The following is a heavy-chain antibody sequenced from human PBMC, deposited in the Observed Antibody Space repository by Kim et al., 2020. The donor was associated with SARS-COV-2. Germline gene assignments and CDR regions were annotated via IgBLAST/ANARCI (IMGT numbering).Heavy chain of an antibody. CDR3: ASNYDILTGYYMGRSNY. CDR1: GFTFSSYG. V-gene: IGHV3-33*05. J-gene: IGHJ4*01. D-gene: IGHD3-9*01. Sequence: GGSLRLSCAASGFTFSSYGMHWVRQAPGKGLEWVAVISYDGSNKYYADSVKGRFTISTDNSKNTLYLQMNSLRAEDTAVYYCASNYDILTGYYMGRSNY. CDR2: ISYDGSNK.